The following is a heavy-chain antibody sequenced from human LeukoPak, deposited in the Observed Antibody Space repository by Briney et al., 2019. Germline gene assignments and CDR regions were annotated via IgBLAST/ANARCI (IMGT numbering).Heavy chain of an antibody. Sequence: SETLSLTCTVSGYSISSGYYWGWILPPAGKGLEWLVSIYHSGTTYYNPSLTSRLTISLDTSKNQFSLRLTSVTAADTAVYYCASTITVTTDYWGQGTLVTVSS. J-gene: IGHJ4*02. CDR3: ASTITVTTDY. V-gene: IGHV4-38-2*02. D-gene: IGHD4-17*01. CDR2: IYHSGTT. CDR1: GYSISSGYY.